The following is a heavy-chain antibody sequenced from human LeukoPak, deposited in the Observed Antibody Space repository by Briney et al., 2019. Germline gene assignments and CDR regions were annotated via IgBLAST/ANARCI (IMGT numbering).Heavy chain of an antibody. CDR2: MNPAGDDA. J-gene: IGHJ2*01. Sequence: ASVKVSCKASGYTFTNYYISWVRQATGQGLEWMGGMNPAGDDAGYAQKFQGRMTLTRDTSVSTVYMELSSLTSEDTAVYYCTRGAVTTAVHWHFSLWGPGTLVTVSS. D-gene: IGHD4-17*01. CDR3: TRGAVTTAVHWHFSL. CDR1: GYTFTNYY. V-gene: IGHV1-8*01.